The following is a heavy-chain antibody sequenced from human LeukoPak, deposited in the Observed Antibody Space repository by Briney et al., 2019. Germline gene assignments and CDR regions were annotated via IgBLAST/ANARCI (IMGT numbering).Heavy chain of an antibody. V-gene: IGHV4-59*01. CDR1: GGSISSYH. J-gene: IGHJ4*02. CDR2: IYSSGST. CDR3: ARSRPHYDILTGYSSYYFDY. D-gene: IGHD3-9*01. Sequence: SETLSLTCTVSGGSISSYHWSWIRQPPGKGPECIGYIYSSGSTNYNPSLKSRVTISVDTSKNQFSLKLSSVTAADTAVYYCARSRPHYDILTGYSSYYFDYWGQGTLVAVSS.